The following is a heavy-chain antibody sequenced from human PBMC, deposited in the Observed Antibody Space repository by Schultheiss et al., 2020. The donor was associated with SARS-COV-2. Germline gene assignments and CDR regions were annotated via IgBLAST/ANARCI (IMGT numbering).Heavy chain of an antibody. CDR2: VSFSDGDT. CDR1: GFTFSRYA. CDR3: ARDPTQTYYFDY. J-gene: IGHJ4*02. Sequence: GESLKISCAASGFTFSRYAMSWVRQAPGQGLEWVSTVSFSDGDTYYADSVKGRFIISRDNSKNTLYLQMNSLRAEDTAVYYCARDPTQTYYFDYWGQGTLVTVSS. V-gene: IGHV3-23*01. D-gene: IGHD2-15*01.